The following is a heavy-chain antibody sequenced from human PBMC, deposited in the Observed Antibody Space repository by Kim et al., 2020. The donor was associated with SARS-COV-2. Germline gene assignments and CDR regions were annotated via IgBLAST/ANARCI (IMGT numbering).Heavy chain of an antibody. CDR3: ARDCESGSYYPDAFDI. D-gene: IGHD1-26*01. Sequence: GGSLRLSCAASGFTFSSYWMSWVRQAPGKGLEWVANIKQDGSEKYYVDSVKGRFTISRDNAKNSLYLQMNSLRAEDTAVYYCARDCESGSYYPDAFDIWGQGTMVTVSS. J-gene: IGHJ3*02. V-gene: IGHV3-7*01. CDR1: GFTFSSYW. CDR2: IKQDGSEK.